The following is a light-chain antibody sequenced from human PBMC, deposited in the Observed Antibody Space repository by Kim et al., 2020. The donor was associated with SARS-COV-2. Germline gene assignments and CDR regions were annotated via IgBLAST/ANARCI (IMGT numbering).Light chain of an antibody. CDR1: QSLNRNY. V-gene: IGKV3-20*01. CDR3: QHYGDSLT. CDR2: EAS. J-gene: IGKJ1*01. Sequence: ETVLTQSPGTLSLSPGESATLSCRASQSLNRNYLAWYQQKPGQAPRLLIYEASTRAIGIPDRFTGSGSETDFTLTISRLEPEDFAVYSCQHYGDSLTFGQGTKVDIK.